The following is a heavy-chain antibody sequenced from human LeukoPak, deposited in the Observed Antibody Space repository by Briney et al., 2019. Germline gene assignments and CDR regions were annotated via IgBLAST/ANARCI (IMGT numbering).Heavy chain of an antibody. V-gene: IGHV3-23*01. CDR3: AKGRNYGSGEAYYYYGMDV. J-gene: IGHJ6*02. Sequence: GGSLRLSCAASGFTFSSYAMSWVRQAPGKGLGWVSAISGSGGSTYYADSVKGRFTISRDNSKNTLYLQMNSLRAEDTAVYYCAKGRNYGSGEAYYYYGMDVWGQGTTVTVSS. CDR2: ISGSGGST. CDR1: GFTFSSYA. D-gene: IGHD3-10*01.